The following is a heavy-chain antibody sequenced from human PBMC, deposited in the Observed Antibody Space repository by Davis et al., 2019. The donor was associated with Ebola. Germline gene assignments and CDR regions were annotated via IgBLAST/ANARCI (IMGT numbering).Heavy chain of an antibody. Sequence: GSLRLSCAASGFMFSSFNMNWVRQAPGKGLEWISYISSRSNSIYYADSVKGRFTISRDNAGNSLFLQMNSLRDEDTAVYYCARQTPHYYYYDMDVWGQGTTVIVSS. J-gene: IGHJ6*02. D-gene: IGHD1-14*01. CDR3: ARQTPHYYYYDMDV. CDR1: GFMFSSFN. V-gene: IGHV3-48*02. CDR2: ISSRSNSI.